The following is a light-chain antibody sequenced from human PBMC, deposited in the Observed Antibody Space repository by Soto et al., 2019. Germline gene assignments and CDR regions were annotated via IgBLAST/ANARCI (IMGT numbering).Light chain of an antibody. CDR3: QQGYSISWT. CDR1: QNINNY. J-gene: IGKJ1*01. V-gene: IGKV1-33*01. CDR2: DAS. Sequence: MTQSPATLSASVGDRVTITCQASQNINNYLNWYQQKPGRAPKLLIYDASNLEAGVPSRFRGSGSGTDFTFTISRLQPEDIATYYCQQGYSISWTFGQGTKVDNK.